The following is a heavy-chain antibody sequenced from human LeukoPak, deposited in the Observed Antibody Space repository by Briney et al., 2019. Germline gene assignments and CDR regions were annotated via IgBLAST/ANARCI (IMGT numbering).Heavy chain of an antibody. Sequence: SGGSLRLSCAASGFTFSSYGMSWVRQAPGKGLEWVSAISGSGGSTYYADSVKGRFTISRDNSKNSLYLQMNSLTAADTAVYYCAKDRSIGTYYTFDHWGQGTLVTVSS. J-gene: IGHJ4*02. D-gene: IGHD1-26*01. V-gene: IGHV3-23*01. CDR3: AKDRSIGTYYTFDH. CDR1: GFTFSSYG. CDR2: ISGSGGST.